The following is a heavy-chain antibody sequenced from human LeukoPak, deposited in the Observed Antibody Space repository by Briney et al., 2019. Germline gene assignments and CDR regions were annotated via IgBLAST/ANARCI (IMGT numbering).Heavy chain of an antibody. Sequence: ASVKVSCKASGYTFTGYYMHWVRQAPGQGLEWMGWINPNSGGTNYVQKFQGRVTMTRDTSISTAYMELSRLRPDDTAVYYCARGDIVATVADYWGQGTLVTISS. J-gene: IGHJ4*02. V-gene: IGHV1-2*02. CDR3: ARGDIVATVADY. D-gene: IGHD5-12*01. CDR1: GYTFTGYY. CDR2: INPNSGGT.